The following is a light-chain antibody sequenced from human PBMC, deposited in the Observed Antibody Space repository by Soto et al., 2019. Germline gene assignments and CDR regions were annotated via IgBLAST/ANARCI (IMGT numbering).Light chain of an antibody. V-gene: IGLV1-40*01. CDR2: GST. J-gene: IGLJ1*01. Sequence: QSALTQPPSLSGAPGQRVTISCTGSGSNIGAPYDVHWYQHLPGTAPKLLIYGSTNRPSGAPGRFSGSKSGTSASLAITGLQAEDEADYYCQSYDSSLSGYVFGAGTKVTVL. CDR1: GSNIGAPYD. CDR3: QSYDSSLSGYV.